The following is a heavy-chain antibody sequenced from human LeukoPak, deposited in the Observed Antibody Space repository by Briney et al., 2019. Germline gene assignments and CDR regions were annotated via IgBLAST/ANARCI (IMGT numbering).Heavy chain of an antibody. CDR3: ARAQFRTFDWFIPGAFDI. CDR1: GGSISSYY. V-gene: IGHV4-4*07. Sequence: SETLSLTCTVSGGSISSYYWSWIRQPAGKGLEWIGRIYTSGSTNYNPSLKSRVTMSVDTSKNQFSLKLSSVTAADTAVYYCARAQFRTFDWFIPGAFDIWGQGTMVTVSS. CDR2: IYTSGST. J-gene: IGHJ3*02. D-gene: IGHD3-9*01.